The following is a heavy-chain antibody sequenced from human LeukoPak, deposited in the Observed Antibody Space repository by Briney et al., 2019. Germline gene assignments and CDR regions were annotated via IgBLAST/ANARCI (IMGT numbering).Heavy chain of an antibody. CDR3: ARGSIAAAGKVDY. J-gene: IGHJ4*02. CDR2: ISSSSSYI. V-gene: IGHV3-21*01. CDR1: GFTFSSYS. Sequence: GGSLRLSCAASGFTFSSYSMNWVRQAPGKGLEWVSSISSSSSYIYYADSVKGRFTISRDNAKNSLYLQMNSLRAEDTAAYYCARGSIAAAGKVDYWGQGTLVTVSS. D-gene: IGHD6-13*01.